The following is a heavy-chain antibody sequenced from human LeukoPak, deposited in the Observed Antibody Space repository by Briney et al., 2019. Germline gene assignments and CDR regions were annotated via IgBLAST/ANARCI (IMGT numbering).Heavy chain of an antibody. Sequence: GASVKVSCKASGYTFTSYAMNWVRQAPGQGLEWTGWMNPNSGNTGYAQKFQGRVTITRNTSISTAYMELSSLRSEDTAVYYCARGEGTAMVNWGQGTLVTVSS. J-gene: IGHJ4*02. D-gene: IGHD5-18*01. CDR1: GYTFTSYA. CDR3: ARGEGTAMVN. CDR2: MNPNSGNT. V-gene: IGHV1-8*03.